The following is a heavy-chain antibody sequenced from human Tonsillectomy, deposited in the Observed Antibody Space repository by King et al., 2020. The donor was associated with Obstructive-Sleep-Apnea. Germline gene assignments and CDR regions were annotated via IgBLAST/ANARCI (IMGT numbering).Heavy chain of an antibody. Sequence: QLVQSGAEVKKPGESLKISCKGSGYSFTSYWIGGVRQMPGRGLEWLGIIYPGDSDTRYSPSFQVQVTISADKSISTAYLQWSSLKASDTAMYYCARPDYYDSSGSYPYYFDYWGQGTLVTVSS. D-gene: IGHD3-22*01. CDR1: GYSFTSYW. CDR2: IYPGDSDT. CDR3: ARPDYYDSSGSYPYYFDY. J-gene: IGHJ4*02. V-gene: IGHV5-51*01.